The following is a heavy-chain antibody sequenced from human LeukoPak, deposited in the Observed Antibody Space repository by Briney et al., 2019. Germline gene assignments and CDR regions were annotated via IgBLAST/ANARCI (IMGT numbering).Heavy chain of an antibody. D-gene: IGHD3-22*01. V-gene: IGHV4-34*01. J-gene: IGHJ4*02. CDR2: INHSGST. Sequence: SETLSLTCAVYGGSFSGYYWSWIRQPSGKGLEWIGEINHSGSTNYNPSLKSRVTISVDTSKNQFSLKLSSVTAADTAVYYCARSVRYYYDSSGYFRGYFDYWGQGTLVAVSS. CDR3: ARSVRYYYDSSGYFRGYFDY. CDR1: GGSFSGYY.